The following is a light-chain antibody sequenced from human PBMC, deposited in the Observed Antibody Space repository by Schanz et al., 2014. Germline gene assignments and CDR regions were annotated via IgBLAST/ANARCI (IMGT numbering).Light chain of an antibody. V-gene: IGKV3-11*01. Sequence: EIVLTQSPATLSLSPGERATLSCRASQSVSSYLAWYQQKPGQAPRLLIHYASARATGIPARFSGSGSGTDFTLTISSLEPEDFAVYYCQQRSNWPWTFGQGTKVEIK. J-gene: IGKJ1*01. CDR1: QSVSSY. CDR2: YAS. CDR3: QQRSNWPWT.